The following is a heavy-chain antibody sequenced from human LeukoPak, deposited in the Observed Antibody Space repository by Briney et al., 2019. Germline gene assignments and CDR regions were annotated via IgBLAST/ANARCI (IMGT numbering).Heavy chain of an antibody. CDR3: ARSRRSWSTFDY. J-gene: IGHJ4*02. V-gene: IGHV4-59*08. D-gene: IGHD6-13*01. CDR1: GGSISSYY. CDR2: IYHSGST. Sequence: SETLSLTCTVSGGSISSYYWSWIRQPPGRGLEWIGNIYHSGSTYYNPSLKSRVTISVDTSKNQFSLKLTSVTATDTAVYYCARSRRSWSTFDYWGQGTLVTVSS.